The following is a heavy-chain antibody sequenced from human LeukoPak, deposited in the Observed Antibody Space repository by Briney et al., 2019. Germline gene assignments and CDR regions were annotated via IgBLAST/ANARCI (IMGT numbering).Heavy chain of an antibody. J-gene: IGHJ4*02. D-gene: IGHD2/OR15-2a*01. Sequence: GGSLRLSCAASGFTFSNYWMHWVRQAPGKGLVWVSRINSDGSSTNYADSMKGRFTIFRDNAKNTLYLQMNSLRAEDTAVYYCARDWFHAIDYWGQGTLVTVSS. CDR3: ARDWFHAIDY. V-gene: IGHV3-74*01. CDR2: INSDGSST. CDR1: GFTFSNYW.